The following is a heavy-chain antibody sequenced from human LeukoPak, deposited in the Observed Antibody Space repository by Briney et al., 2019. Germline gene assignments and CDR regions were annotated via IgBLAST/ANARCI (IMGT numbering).Heavy chain of an antibody. CDR1: GFTLSDFW. Sequence: GGSLRLSCAASGFTLSDFWMSWVRQAPGKGLEWVSYISSSGSTIYYADSVKGRFTISRDNAKNSLYLQMNGLRAEDTAVYYCARNPSNWFDPWGQGTLVTVSS. CDR2: ISSSGSTI. CDR3: ARNPSNWFDP. V-gene: IGHV3-11*01. J-gene: IGHJ5*02.